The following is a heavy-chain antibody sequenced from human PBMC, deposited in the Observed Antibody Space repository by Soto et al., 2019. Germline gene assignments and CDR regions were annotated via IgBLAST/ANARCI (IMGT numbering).Heavy chain of an antibody. Sequence: PGGSLRLSCAASGFTFSSYGMHWVRQAPGKGLEWVAVIWYDGSNKYYADSVKGRFTISRDNSKNTLYLQMNSLRAEDTAVYYCARDGTSDYDILTGYSPAFDYWGQGTLVTVSP. V-gene: IGHV3-33*01. CDR2: IWYDGSNK. CDR3: ARDGTSDYDILTGYSPAFDY. J-gene: IGHJ4*02. CDR1: GFTFSSYG. D-gene: IGHD3-9*01.